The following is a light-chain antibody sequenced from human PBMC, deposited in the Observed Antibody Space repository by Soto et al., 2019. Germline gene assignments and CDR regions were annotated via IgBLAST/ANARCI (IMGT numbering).Light chain of an antibody. Sequence: DIQMTQSPSSLSASVGDRVTITCRASQGISSYLNWYQQKPGKAPKLLIYAASSLQSGVPSRFSGSGSGTDFTLTISSLQPEDFATYYCQQNYSTPPFTFGPGTKVDIK. V-gene: IGKV1-39*01. CDR2: AAS. CDR3: QQNYSTPPFT. J-gene: IGKJ3*01. CDR1: QGISSY.